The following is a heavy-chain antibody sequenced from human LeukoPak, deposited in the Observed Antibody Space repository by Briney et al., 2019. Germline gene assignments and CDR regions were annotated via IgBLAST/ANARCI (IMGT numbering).Heavy chain of an antibody. CDR3: AREKTEDIVATIGWFDP. D-gene: IGHD5-12*01. CDR2: IYYSGST. Sequence: SETLSLTCTVSGGSISSYYWSWVRQPPGKGLEWIGYIYYSGSTNYNPSLKSRVTISVDTSKTQFSLKLSSVTAADTAVYYCAREKTEDIVATIGWFDPWGQGTLVTVFS. J-gene: IGHJ5*02. CDR1: GGSISSYY. V-gene: IGHV4-59*01.